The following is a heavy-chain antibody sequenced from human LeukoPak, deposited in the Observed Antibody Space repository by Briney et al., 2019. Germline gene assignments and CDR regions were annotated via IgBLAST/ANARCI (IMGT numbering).Heavy chain of an antibody. V-gene: IGHV4-28*01. J-gene: IGHJ4*02. D-gene: IGHD2-15*01. CDR2: IYYSGST. Sequence: SDTLSLTCAVSGYSISSSNWWGWIRQPPGKGLEWIGYIYYSGSTYYNPSLKSRVTMSVDTSKNQFSLKLSSVTAVDTAVYYCARPNCSGGSCYPYYFDYWGQGTLVTVSS. CDR1: GYSISSSNW. CDR3: ARPNCSGGSCYPYYFDY.